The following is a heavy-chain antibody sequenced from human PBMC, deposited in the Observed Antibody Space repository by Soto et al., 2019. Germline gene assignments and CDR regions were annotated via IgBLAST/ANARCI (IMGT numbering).Heavy chain of an antibody. CDR3: AREERFSHWLDP. J-gene: IGHJ5*02. Sequence: PSETLSLTCAVSGGSISSLGYYWSWIRQDPGKGLEWIGHIFHSGNMDYNPSLQSRVTMSVDTSKNQFSLKLSSVTAADTAVYYCAREERFSHWLDPWGQGTLVTVPQ. CDR1: GGSISSLGYY. CDR2: IFHSGNM. V-gene: IGHV4-31*11.